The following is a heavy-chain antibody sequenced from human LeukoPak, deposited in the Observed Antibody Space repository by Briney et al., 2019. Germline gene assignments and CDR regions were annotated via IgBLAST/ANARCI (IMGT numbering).Heavy chain of an antibody. D-gene: IGHD3-10*01. CDR1: GGSISSYY. J-gene: IGHJ5*02. V-gene: IGHV4-4*07. CDR3: ARDCSAAYYYGSGYNWFDP. CDR2: IYTSGST. Sequence: PPETLSLTCTVSGGSISSYYWSRIRQPAGKGLEWIGRIYTSGSTNYNPSLKSRVTMSVDTSKNQFSLKLSSVTAADTAVYYCARDCSAAYYYGSGYNWFDPWGQGTLVTVSS.